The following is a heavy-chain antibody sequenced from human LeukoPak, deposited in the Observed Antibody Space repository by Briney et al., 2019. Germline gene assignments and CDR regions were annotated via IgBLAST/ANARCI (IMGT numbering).Heavy chain of an antibody. CDR2: IYYSGST. Sequence: SETLSLTCTVSGGSISSSSCYWGWIRQPPGKGLEWIGSIYYSGSTYYNPSLKSRVTISVDTSKNQFSLKLSSVTAADTAVYYCARQPTSGSYFARAFDIWGQGTMVTASS. CDR1: GGSISSSSCY. V-gene: IGHV4-39*01. J-gene: IGHJ3*02. CDR3: ARQPTSGSYFARAFDI. D-gene: IGHD1-26*01.